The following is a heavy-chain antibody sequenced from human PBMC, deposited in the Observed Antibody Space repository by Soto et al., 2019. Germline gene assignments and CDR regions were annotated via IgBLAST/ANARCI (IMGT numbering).Heavy chain of an antibody. CDR3: AAVVSSSWYYYDGMDV. J-gene: IGHJ6*02. Sequence: QMQLVQSGPEVKKPGTSVKVSCKASGFTFTSSAMQWVRQARGQRLEWIGWIVVGSGNTNYAQKFQERVTITRDMSTSTAYMELSSLRSEDTAVYYCAAVVSSSWYYYDGMDVWGQGTTVTVSS. CDR1: GFTFTSSA. V-gene: IGHV1-58*02. D-gene: IGHD6-13*01. CDR2: IVVGSGNT.